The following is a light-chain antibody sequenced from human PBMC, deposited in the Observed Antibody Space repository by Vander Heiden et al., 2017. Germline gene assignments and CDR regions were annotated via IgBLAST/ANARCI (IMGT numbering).Light chain of an antibody. CDR1: QSISSW. V-gene: IGKV1-5*03. J-gene: IGKJ2*01. CDR2: KAS. Sequence: DIQMTQSPSTLSASVGDRVTITCRASQSISSWLAWYQQKPGKAPKLLIYKASSLESGVPSRFSGRGSGTEFTLTISSLHPDDFATYYCQQYNSYPYTFGQGTKLEIK. CDR3: QQYNSYPYT.